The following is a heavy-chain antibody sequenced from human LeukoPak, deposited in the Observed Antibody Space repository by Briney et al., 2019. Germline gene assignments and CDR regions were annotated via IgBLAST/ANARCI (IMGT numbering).Heavy chain of an antibody. CDR1: GGTFSSYA. J-gene: IGHJ4*02. D-gene: IGHD5-18*01. CDR3: ARDLDTAMVTFDY. V-gene: IGHV1-69*01. Sequence: GSSVKVSCKASGGTFSSYAISWVRQAPGQGLEWMGGNIPIFGTANYAQKFQGRVTITADESTSTAYMELSSLRSEDTAVYYCARDLDTAMVTFDYWGQGTLVTVSS. CDR2: NIPIFGTA.